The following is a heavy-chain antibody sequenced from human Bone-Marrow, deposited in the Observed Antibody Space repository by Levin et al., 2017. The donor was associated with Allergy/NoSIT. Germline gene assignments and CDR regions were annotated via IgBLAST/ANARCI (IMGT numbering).Heavy chain of an antibody. Sequence: GESLKISCAASGFTFSSYSMNWVRQAPGKGLEWVSSISSSSSYIYYADSVKGRFTISRDNAKNSLYLQMNSLRAEDTAVYYCARDLGDRYYYYGMDVWGQGTTVTVSS. CDR3: ARDLGDRYYYYGMDV. CDR1: GFTFSSYS. CDR2: ISSSSSYI. V-gene: IGHV3-21*01. D-gene: IGHD3-10*01. J-gene: IGHJ6*02.